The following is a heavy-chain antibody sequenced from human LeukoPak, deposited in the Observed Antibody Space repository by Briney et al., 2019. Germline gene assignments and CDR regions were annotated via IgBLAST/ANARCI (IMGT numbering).Heavy chain of an antibody. CDR1: GFAFSRYN. CDR3: ARDAQWLVPEGYYYYMDV. D-gene: IGHD6-19*01. V-gene: IGHV3-21*01. CDR2: ISSRSSYI. Sequence: PGGSLRLSCAGSGFAFSRYNMNWFRQAPGKGLERVSSISSRSSYIFYADSVKGRFTISRDNAKNSLYLQMNSLGAEDTAVYYCARDAQWLVPEGYYYYMDVWGKGTTVTVSS. J-gene: IGHJ6*03.